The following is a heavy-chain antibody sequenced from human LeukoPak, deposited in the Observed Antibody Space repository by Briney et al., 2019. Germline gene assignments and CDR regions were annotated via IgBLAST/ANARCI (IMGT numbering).Heavy chain of an antibody. Sequence: PGGSLRLSCAASEFSVGSNYMTWVRQAPGKGLEWVSLIYSGGSTYYADSVKGRFTISRDNSKNTLYLQMNSLRAEDTAVYYCAKGVVVTAWGQGTLVTVSS. V-gene: IGHV3-66*01. D-gene: IGHD2-21*02. CDR3: AKGVVVTA. J-gene: IGHJ4*02. CDR2: IYSGGST. CDR1: EFSVGSNY.